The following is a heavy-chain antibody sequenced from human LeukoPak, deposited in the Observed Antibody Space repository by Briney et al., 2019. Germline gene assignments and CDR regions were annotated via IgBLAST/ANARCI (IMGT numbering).Heavy chain of an antibody. V-gene: IGHV3-48*02. Sequence: PGGSLRLSCAASGFPFSRHVLSWVRQAPGKGLEWIAYINHNGEAIYYPDFVKGRFIISRDNAKNSLFLQMNDLRDEDTAVYYCANPDYDFWSGPVDYWGQGTLVTVSS. CDR3: ANPDYDFWSGPVDY. CDR1: GFPFSRHV. J-gene: IGHJ4*02. D-gene: IGHD3-3*01. CDR2: INHNGEAI.